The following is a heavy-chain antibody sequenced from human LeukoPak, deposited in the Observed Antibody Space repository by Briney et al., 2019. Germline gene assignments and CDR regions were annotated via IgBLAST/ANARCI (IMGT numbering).Heavy chain of an antibody. CDR3: AKKRRDYYGDPLGLDY. J-gene: IGHJ4*02. CDR1: GFTFSSYW. Sequence: GGSLRLSCAASGFTFSSYWMHWVRQAPGKGLVWVSRINSDGSSTSYADSVKGRFTISRDESKNTLYLQMNSLRGEDTAVYFCAKKRRDYYGDPLGLDYWGQGTLVTVSS. D-gene: IGHD4-17*01. V-gene: IGHV3-74*01. CDR2: INSDGSST.